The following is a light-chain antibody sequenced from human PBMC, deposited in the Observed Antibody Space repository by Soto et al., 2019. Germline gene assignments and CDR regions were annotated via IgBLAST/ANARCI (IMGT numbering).Light chain of an antibody. J-gene: IGKJ5*01. Sequence: EIVLTQSPGTLSLSPGERATLSCRASQTVRNNYLAWYQQKPGQAPRLLIYDASSRATGIPDRFSGGGSGTDFTLTISSLQSEDFAVYYCQQYDYWPRTFGQGTRLEI. CDR1: QTVRNNY. CDR2: DAS. V-gene: IGKV3-20*01. CDR3: QQYDYWPRT.